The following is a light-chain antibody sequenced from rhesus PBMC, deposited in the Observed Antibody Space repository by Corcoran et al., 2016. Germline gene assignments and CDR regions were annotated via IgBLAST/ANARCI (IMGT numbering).Light chain of an antibody. Sequence: DIQMTQSPSSLSASVGDRVTITCRASQGINHYLSWYQQKPGKAPKPLIYDASSLETGVPSRFSGSGSGTDYNLTISGLQPEDIATYYCQQYSNSPPTFGGGTKVEIQ. J-gene: IGKJ4*01. CDR3: QQYSNSPPT. CDR1: QGINHY. CDR2: DAS. V-gene: IGKV1-66*01.